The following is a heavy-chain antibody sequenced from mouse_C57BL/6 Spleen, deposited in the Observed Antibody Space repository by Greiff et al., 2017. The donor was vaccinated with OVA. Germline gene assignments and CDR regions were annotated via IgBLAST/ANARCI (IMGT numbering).Heavy chain of an antibody. J-gene: IGHJ4*01. CDR2: INPNYGTT. CDR3: AGYDYDEGGYAMDY. D-gene: IGHD2-4*01. CDR1: GYSFTDYY. V-gene: IGHV1-39*01. Sequence: EVQLQQSGPELVKPGASVKISCKASGYSFTDYYMNWVKQSHGKSLEWIGVINPNYGTTSYNQKFKGKATLTVDQSSSTAYMQLNSLTSEDSAVYYCAGYDYDEGGYAMDYWGQGTSVTVSS.